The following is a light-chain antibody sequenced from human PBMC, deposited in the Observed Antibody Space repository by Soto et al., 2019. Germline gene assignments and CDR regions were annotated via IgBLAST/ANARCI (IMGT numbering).Light chain of an antibody. CDR2: GAS. V-gene: IGKV3-20*01. CDR3: QQHGSSPPCT. CDR1: QSVSSSY. Sequence: EIVLTQSPGTLSLSPGERATLSCRASQSVSSSYLAWYQQKPGQAPRLLIYGASSRATGIPDRFSGSGSGTEDTIPTSRLEPEDFAVYYCQQHGSSPPCTFVQGTKVEIK. J-gene: IGKJ1*01.